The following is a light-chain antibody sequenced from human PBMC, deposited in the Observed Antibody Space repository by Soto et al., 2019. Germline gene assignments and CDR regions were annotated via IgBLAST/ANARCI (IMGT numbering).Light chain of an antibody. V-gene: IGKV3-20*01. Sequence: VLNQSLGAVSLSQGERATLSCIASQSVSNNYFAWYQQKPGQAPRLLIYAASTRATGIPDRFSGSGSGTDFTLTICRLAPEDFAVYYCLQYGISGTFGQGAKVDI. J-gene: IGKJ1*01. CDR2: AAS. CDR3: LQYGISGT. CDR1: QSVSNNY.